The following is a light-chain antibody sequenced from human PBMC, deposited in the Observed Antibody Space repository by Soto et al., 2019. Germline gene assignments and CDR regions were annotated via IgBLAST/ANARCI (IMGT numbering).Light chain of an antibody. J-gene: IGKJ4*01. CDR1: PSVRRY. CDR2: DAS. CDR3: QHRSNRPPT. Sequence: EIVLTQSPATLSLSPGERATLSCRASPSVRRYVAWYQPKPVQPPSLLIYDASIRATGIPARVSGGGSGTDFTLTISSLAPDEFAIDDCQHRSNRPPTCGGGTRVEIK. V-gene: IGKV3-11*01.